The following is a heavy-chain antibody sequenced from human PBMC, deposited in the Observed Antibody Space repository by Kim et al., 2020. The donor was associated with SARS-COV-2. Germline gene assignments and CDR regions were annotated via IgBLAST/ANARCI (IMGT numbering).Heavy chain of an antibody. J-gene: IGHJ4*02. CDR3: ARTMATKSPTDY. Sequence: GGSLRLSCAASGFTFSSYAMHWVRQAPGKGLEWVAVISYDGSNKYYADSVKGRFTISRDNSKNTLYLQMNSLRAEDTAVYYCARTMATKSPTDYWGQGTLVTVSS. CDR2: ISYDGSNK. CDR1: GFTFSSYA. D-gene: IGHD5-12*01. V-gene: IGHV3-30*04.